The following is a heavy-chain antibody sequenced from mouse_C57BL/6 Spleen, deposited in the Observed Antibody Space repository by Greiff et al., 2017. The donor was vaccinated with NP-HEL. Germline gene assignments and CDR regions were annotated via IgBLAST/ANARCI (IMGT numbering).Heavy chain of an antibody. CDR3: ALGGTAQADY. J-gene: IGHJ2*01. D-gene: IGHD3-2*02. CDR2: IDPSDSYT. CDR1: GYTFTSYW. Sequence: QVQLQQPGAELVMPGASVKLSCKASGYTFTSYWMHWVKQRPGQGLEWIGEIDPSDSYTNYNQKFTGKSTLTVDKSSSTAYMQLSSLTSEDSAVYYCALGGTAQADYWGQGTTLTVSS. V-gene: IGHV1-69*01.